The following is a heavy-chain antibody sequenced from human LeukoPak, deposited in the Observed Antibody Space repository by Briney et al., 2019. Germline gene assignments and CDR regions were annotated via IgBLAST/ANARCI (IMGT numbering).Heavy chain of an antibody. CDR1: GFTFRNYA. CDR3: ARDLTIQLWLGPCAFDI. D-gene: IGHD5-18*01. CDR2: ISSNGGST. J-gene: IGHJ3*02. V-gene: IGHV3-64*01. Sequence: GGSLRLSCAASGFTFRNYAVHWVRQAPGKGLQHVSAISSNGGSTYYANSVKGRFTISRDNAKNSLYLQMNSLRAEDTAVYYCARDLTIQLWLGPCAFDIWGQGTMVTVSS.